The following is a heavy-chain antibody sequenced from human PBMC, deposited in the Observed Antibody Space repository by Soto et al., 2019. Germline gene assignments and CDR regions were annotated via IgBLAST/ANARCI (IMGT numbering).Heavy chain of an antibody. CDR3: VHGSSIVGAPAFDY. CDR2: FYWDDDR. CDR1: GFSLSTSGVG. D-gene: IGHD1-26*01. Sequence: QITLKESGPTLVKPTQTLTLTCTFSGFSLSTSGVGVGWVRQPPGKALEWLTLFYWDDDRRYNPSLKSRLTFSKDTSKNQVVLRMTNMDPVDTAIYYCVHGSSIVGAPAFDYWGQGILVTVSS. J-gene: IGHJ4*02. V-gene: IGHV2-5*02.